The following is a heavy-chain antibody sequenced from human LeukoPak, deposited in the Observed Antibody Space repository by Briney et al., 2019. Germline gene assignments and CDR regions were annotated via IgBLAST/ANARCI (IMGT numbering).Heavy chain of an antibody. J-gene: IGHJ4*02. CDR1: GFTPSSYA. V-gene: IGHV3-23*01. CDR3: AKDGTRTTVTSFDY. D-gene: IGHD4-17*01. Sequence: GGSLRLSCAASGFTPSSYAMSWVRQAPGKGLEWVSAISGSGGSTYYADSVKGRFTISRDNSKNTLYLQMNSLRAEDTAVYHCAKDGTRTTVTSFDYWGQGTLVTVSS. CDR2: ISGSGGST.